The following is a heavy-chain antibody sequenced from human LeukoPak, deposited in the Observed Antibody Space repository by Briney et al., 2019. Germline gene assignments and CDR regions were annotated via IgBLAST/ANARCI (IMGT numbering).Heavy chain of an antibody. CDR2: IKQDGSEK. J-gene: IGHJ4*02. CDR1: GFTFSSYW. Sequence: PGGSLRLSCAASGFTFSSYWMSWVRQAPGKGLEWVANIKQDGSEKYYVDSVKGRFTISRDNSKNTLYLQMNSLRAEDTAVYYCARDINWGLPYWGIDYWGQGTLVTVSS. CDR3: ARDINWGLPYWGIDY. D-gene: IGHD7-27*01. V-gene: IGHV3-7*01.